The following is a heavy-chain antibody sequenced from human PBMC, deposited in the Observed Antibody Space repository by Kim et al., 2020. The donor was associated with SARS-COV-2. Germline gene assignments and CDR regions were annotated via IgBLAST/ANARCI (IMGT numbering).Heavy chain of an antibody. Sequence: QGRVTITADKSTSTAYMELSSLRSEDTAVYYCARDFEVRGVITYYYGMDVWGQGTTVTVSS. CDR3: ARDFEVRGVITYYYGMDV. J-gene: IGHJ6*02. D-gene: IGHD3-10*01. V-gene: IGHV1-69*04.